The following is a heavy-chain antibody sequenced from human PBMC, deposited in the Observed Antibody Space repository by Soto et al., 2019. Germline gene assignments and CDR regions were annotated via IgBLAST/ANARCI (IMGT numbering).Heavy chain of an antibody. CDR1: GGSFSGYY. CDR3: ARAYSSSRGYFDY. Sequence: SETLSLTCAVYGGSFSGYYWSWIRQPPGKGLEWIGEINHSGSTTYNPSIKSRVTISVDTPKNQFSLKLSSVTAADTAVYYCARAYSSSRGYFDYWGQGTLVTVSS. CDR2: INHSGST. J-gene: IGHJ4*02. D-gene: IGHD6-13*01. V-gene: IGHV4-34*01.